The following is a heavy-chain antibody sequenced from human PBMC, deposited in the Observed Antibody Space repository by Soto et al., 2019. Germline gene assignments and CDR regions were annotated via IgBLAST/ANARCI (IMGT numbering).Heavy chain of an antibody. J-gene: IGHJ4*02. CDR2: IIPILGIV. D-gene: IGHD3-9*01. V-gene: IGHV1-69*02. Sequence: QDQLVQSGAEVQKPGSSVKVSCKASGGTFSSYTINWVRQAPGQGLEWMGRIIPILGIVNYAQRFQGRVTITGDKSTGTAYMQLSSLTSEDTAVYYCSTSPPVRDILTGYGLDFWGLGTLITVSS. CDR3: STSPPVRDILTGYGLDF. CDR1: GGTFSSYT.